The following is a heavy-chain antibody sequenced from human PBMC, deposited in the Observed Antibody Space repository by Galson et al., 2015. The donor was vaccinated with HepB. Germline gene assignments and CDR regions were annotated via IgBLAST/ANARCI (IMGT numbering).Heavy chain of an antibody. D-gene: IGHD3-10*01. J-gene: IGHJ5*02. CDR3: ARWVITMVRGVTANWFDP. Sequence: SVKVSCKASGYTFTSYGISWVRQAPGQGLEWMGWISAYNGNTNYAQKLQGRVTMTTDTSTSTAYMELRSLRSDNTAVYYCARWVITMVRGVTANWFDPWGQGTLVTVSS. CDR2: ISAYNGNT. CDR1: GYTFTSYG. V-gene: IGHV1-18*01.